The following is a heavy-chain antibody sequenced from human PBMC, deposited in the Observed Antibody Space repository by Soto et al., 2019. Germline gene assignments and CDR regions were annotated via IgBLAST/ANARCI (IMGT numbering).Heavy chain of an antibody. D-gene: IGHD6-19*01. CDR2: IYWNDDK. CDR1: GFSLRTSGVG. Sequence: QITLKESGPTLVKPTQTLTLTCIFSGFSLRTSGVGVGWIRQPPGKALEWLVFIYWNDDKRYSPSLKSRLTITKDTSKNQVVLTMTNMDPVDTATYYCAKSGSSGWYGWFDPWGQGTLVTVSS. CDR3: AKSGSSGWYGWFDP. V-gene: IGHV2-5*01. J-gene: IGHJ5*02.